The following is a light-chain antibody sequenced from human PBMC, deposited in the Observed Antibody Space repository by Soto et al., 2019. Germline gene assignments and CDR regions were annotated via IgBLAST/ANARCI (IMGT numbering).Light chain of an antibody. V-gene: IGKV1-9*01. J-gene: IGKJ5*01. CDR2: AAS. CDR3: QQLKFFPIT. CDR1: QAISNF. Sequence: IRLNQSPSFVCASXGDRVTITCRAGQAISNFLAWYQQKPGKAPKLXXYAASTLQSGVPSRFSGSGSGTEFTLTISSLQPEDFATYYCQQLKFFPITFGQGTRLEIK.